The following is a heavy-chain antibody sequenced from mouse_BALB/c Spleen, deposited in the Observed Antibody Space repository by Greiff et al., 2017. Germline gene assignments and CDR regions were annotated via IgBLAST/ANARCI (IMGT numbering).Heavy chain of an antibody. CDR2: IFPGSGNT. CDR1: GYSFTSYY. CDR3: ASDGSTWFAY. V-gene: IGHV1-66*01. J-gene: IGHJ3*01. D-gene: IGHD2-3*01. Sequence: QVQLKESGPELVKPGASVKISCKASGYSFTSYYIHWVKQRPGQGLEWIGWIFPGSGNTKYDEKFKGKATLTADTSSSTAYMQLSSLTSEDSAVYFCASDGSTWFAYWGQGTLVTVSA.